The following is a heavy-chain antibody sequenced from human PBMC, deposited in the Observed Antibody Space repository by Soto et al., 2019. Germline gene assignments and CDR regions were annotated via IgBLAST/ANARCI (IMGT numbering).Heavy chain of an antibody. J-gene: IGHJ4*02. Sequence: EVQLLESGGGMVQPGGSLRLPCAASGFTFSSYAMSWVRQAPGKGLEWVSAISGSGGSTYYAVSVNGRFTLSRDNSKNTLYLQMNRLRAEETAVYYCARELIVVVPSANDYWGQGTLVTVSS. CDR2: ISGSGGST. V-gene: IGHV3-23*01. CDR3: ARELIVVVPSANDY. CDR1: GFTFSSYA. D-gene: IGHD2-2*01.